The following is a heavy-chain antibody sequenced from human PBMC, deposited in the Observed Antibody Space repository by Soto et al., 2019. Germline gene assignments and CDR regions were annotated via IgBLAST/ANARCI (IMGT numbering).Heavy chain of an antibody. V-gene: IGHV1-18*01. CDR1: GYIFVNYG. D-gene: IGHD3-16*01. CDR3: VMVDNYVTPTPQDV. CDR2: ISPYTGNT. Sequence: VKLVQSGDEVKKPGASVKVSCKASGYIFVNYGIAWVRQAPGQGLEGMGWISPYTGNTHSATKVQGRLTMTTVTSTSTAYMDLGSLTSDDTAVYYCVMVDNYVTPTPQDVWGQGTTVTVSS. J-gene: IGHJ6*02.